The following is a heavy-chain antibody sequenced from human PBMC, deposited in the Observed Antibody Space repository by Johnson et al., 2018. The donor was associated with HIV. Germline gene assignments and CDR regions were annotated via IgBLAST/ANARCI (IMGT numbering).Heavy chain of an antibody. J-gene: IGHJ3*02. V-gene: IGHV3-66*01. CDR3: ATSTASDALDI. D-gene: IGHD1-1*01. Sequence: VQLVESGGGLVKPGGSLRVSCAASGFTVSSNYMSWVRQAPGKGLEWVSVIYSGGSTYYADSVKGRFTISRDNSKNTLFLQMNSLRADDTAMYYCATSTASDALDIWGQGTMVTVSS. CDR1: GFTVSSNY. CDR2: IYSGGST.